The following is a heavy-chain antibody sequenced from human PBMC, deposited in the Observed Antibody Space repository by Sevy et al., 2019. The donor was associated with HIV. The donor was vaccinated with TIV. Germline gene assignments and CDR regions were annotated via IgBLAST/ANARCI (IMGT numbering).Heavy chain of an antibody. D-gene: IGHD1-26*01. CDR2: IKQDGSEA. CDR3: VRDKEVGASILDA. Sequence: GGSLTLSCVASGFNFRNFWMSWVRQAPGKGLECVADIKQDGSEAYYGDSVKGRFTISRDNAKNSLYLQMNSLRDEDTAMYFCVRDKEVGASILDAWGQGTPVTVSS. V-gene: IGHV3-7*03. CDR1: GFNFRNFW. J-gene: IGHJ5*02.